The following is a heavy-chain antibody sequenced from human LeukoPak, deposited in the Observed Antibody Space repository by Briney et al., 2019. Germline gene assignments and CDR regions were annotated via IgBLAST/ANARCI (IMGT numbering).Heavy chain of an antibody. Sequence: GGSLRLSCAASGFTFSSYGMHWVRQAPGKGLEWVSVIYSGGSTYYADSVKGRFTISRDNSKNTLYLQMNSLRAEDTAVYYCASRPTYYYDSSGYGWGQGTLVTVSS. CDR1: GFTFSSYG. J-gene: IGHJ4*02. CDR2: IYSGGST. V-gene: IGHV3-53*01. D-gene: IGHD3-22*01. CDR3: ASRPTYYYDSSGYG.